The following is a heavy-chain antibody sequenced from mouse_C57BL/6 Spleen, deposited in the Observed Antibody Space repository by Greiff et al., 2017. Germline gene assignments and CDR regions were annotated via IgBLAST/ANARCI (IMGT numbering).Heavy chain of an antibody. V-gene: IGHV1-15*01. Sequence: VQLQQSGAELVRPGASVTLSCKASGYTFTDYEMHWVKQTPVHGLEWIGAIDPETGGTAYNQKFKGKAILTADKSSSTAYMELRSLTSEDSAVYYCSYGSSYLFAYWGQGTLVTVSA. CDR1: GYTFTDYE. CDR3: SYGSSYLFAY. CDR2: IDPETGGT. J-gene: IGHJ3*01. D-gene: IGHD1-1*01.